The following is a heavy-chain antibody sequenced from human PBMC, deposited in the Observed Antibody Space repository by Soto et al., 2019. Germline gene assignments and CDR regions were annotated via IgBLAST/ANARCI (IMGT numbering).Heavy chain of an antibody. V-gene: IGHV1-69*13. J-gene: IGHJ1*01. CDR2: IIPIFGTA. D-gene: IGHD5-12*01. Sequence: WASVKVSCKASGGTFSSYAISWVRQAPGQGLEWMGGIIPIFGTANYAQKFQGRVTITADESTSTAYMELSSLRSEDTAVYYCARAGEMATISNFQHWGQGTLVTVSS. CDR3: ARAGEMATISNFQH. CDR1: GGTFSSYA.